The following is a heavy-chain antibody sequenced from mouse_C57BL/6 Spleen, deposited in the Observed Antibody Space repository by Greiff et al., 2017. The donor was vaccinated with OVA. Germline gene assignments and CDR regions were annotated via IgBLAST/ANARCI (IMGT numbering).Heavy chain of an antibody. D-gene: IGHD2-3*01. CDR3: ARSYDGYYGYFDY. CDR1: GFTFSDYY. J-gene: IGHJ2*01. V-gene: IGHV5-16*01. CDR2: INYDGSST. Sequence: EVQRVESEGGLVQPGSSMKLSCTASGFTFSDYYMAWVRQVPEKGLEWVANINYDGSSTYYLDSLKSRFIISRDNAKNILYLQMSSLKSEDTATYYCARSYDGYYGYFDYWGQGTTLTVSS.